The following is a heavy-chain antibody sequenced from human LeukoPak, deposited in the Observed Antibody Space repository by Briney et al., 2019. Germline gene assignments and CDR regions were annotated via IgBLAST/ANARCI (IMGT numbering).Heavy chain of an antibody. D-gene: IGHD3-10*01. CDR1: GYTFIGYY. J-gene: IGHJ6*02. Sequence: ASVKVSCKASGYTFIGYYMHWVREAPGQGLEWMGWINPNSGGTNYAQKFQGRVTMTRDTSISTAYMELSRLRSDDTAVYYCARVRMGLRFGELFRYYYYGMDVWGQGTTVTVSS. CDR3: ARVRMGLRFGELFRYYYYGMDV. CDR2: INPNSGGT. V-gene: IGHV1-2*02.